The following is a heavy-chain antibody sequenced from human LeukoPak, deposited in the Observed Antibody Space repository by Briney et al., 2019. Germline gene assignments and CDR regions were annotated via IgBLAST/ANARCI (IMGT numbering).Heavy chain of an antibody. Sequence: SETLSLTCTVSGGSISSYYWSWIRQPPGKGLEWIGYIYYSGSTNYNPSLKSRVTISEDTSKNQFSLKLSSVTAADTAVYYCARPITMVRGAPFDIWGQGTMVTVSS. CDR1: GGSISSYY. CDR3: ARPITMVRGAPFDI. J-gene: IGHJ3*02. CDR2: IYYSGST. D-gene: IGHD3-10*01. V-gene: IGHV4-59*08.